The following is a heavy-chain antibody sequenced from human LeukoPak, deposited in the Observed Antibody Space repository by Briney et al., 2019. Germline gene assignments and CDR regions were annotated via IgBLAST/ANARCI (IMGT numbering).Heavy chain of an antibody. Sequence: ASVKVSCKASGGTFSSYAISWVPQAPGQGLEWMGRIIPIFGTANYAQKFQGRVTITTDESTSTAYMELSSLRSEDTAVYYCARGGAVVVVAATLPFAEYFQHWGQGTLVTVSS. CDR3: ARGGAVVVVAATLPFAEYFQH. CDR2: IIPIFGTA. CDR1: GGTFSSYA. J-gene: IGHJ1*01. D-gene: IGHD2-15*01. V-gene: IGHV1-69*05.